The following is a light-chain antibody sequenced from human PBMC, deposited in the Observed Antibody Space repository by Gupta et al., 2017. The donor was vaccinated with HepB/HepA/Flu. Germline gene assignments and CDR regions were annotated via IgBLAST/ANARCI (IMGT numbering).Light chain of an antibody. Sequence: DIQMTQSPSTLSASVGDRVTLPWRASQSISDLLAWYQQKPGKAPNLLIYRASTVERGVPSRCGGSGWGTVFTPTISSQQPDFFANYYRQENSCSLCTFGQGTKVEIK. J-gene: IGKJ1*01. CDR3: QENSCSLCT. CDR2: RAS. V-gene: IGKV1-5*03. CDR1: QSISDL.